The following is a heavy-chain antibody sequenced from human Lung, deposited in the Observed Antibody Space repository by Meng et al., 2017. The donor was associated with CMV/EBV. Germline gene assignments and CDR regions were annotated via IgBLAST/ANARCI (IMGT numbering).Heavy chain of an antibody. D-gene: IGHD6-6*01. CDR3: AKSSLVGPRLHFDY. Sequence: SXAASGFTFSTYAMSWVRQSPGKGLEWVSTISDVGDGTYYADSVKGRFTISRDNSKNTLYLQMNSLRADDTAVYYCAKSSLVGPRLHFDYWGQGTLVTVSS. CDR1: GFTFSTYA. J-gene: IGHJ4*02. V-gene: IGHV3-23*01. CDR2: ISDVGDGT.